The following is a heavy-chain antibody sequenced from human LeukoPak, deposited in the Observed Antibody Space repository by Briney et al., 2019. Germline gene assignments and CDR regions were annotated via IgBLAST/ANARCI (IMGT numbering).Heavy chain of an antibody. J-gene: IGHJ4*02. V-gene: IGHV3-48*04. CDR1: GFIFSSYS. D-gene: IGHD6-6*01. Sequence: GGSLRLSCAASGFIFSSYSMNWVRQAPGKGLEWVSYISSSGSTIYYADSVKGRFTISRDNAKNSLCLQMNSLRAEDTAVYYCAREGSSSVLDYWGQGTLVTVSS. CDR2: ISSSGSTI. CDR3: AREGSSSVLDY.